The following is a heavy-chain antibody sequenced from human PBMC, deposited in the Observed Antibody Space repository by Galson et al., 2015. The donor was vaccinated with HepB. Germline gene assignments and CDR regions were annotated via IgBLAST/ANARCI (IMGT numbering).Heavy chain of an antibody. CDR1: GFTFDDYA. Sequence: SLRLSCAASGFTFDDYAMHWVRQAPGKGLEWVSGISWNSGSIGYADSVKGRFTISRDNAKNSLYLQMNSLRAEDTALYYCAKDTDYGDYEGYFDYWGQGTLVTVSS. J-gene: IGHJ4*02. CDR3: AKDTDYGDYEGYFDY. V-gene: IGHV3-9*01. CDR2: ISWNSGSI. D-gene: IGHD4-17*01.